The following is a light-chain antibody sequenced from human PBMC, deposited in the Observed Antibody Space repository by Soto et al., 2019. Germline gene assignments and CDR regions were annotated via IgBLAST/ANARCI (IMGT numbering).Light chain of an antibody. CDR3: SAYTVRRTYV. CDR2: NVY. V-gene: IGLV2-14*03. J-gene: IGLJ1*01. CDR1: SSYVGAYNF. Sequence: QSVLTQPPSVSGAPGQSITISCTGTSSYVGAYNFVPWHQQHPGKAPKLMIYNVYDRPSGVSYRFSGSKSGNTASLTISGREGEEEADYCCSAYTVRRTYVFGTGTKVTVL.